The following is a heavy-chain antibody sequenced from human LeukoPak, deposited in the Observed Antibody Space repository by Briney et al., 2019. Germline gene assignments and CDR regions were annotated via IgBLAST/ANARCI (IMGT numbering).Heavy chain of an antibody. CDR3: AKEGTWGNWYFDL. Sequence: PEGSLRLSCAASGFTFRNYGMHWVRQAPGKGLEWVAVISRDGLTKYYADSVKGRFTLHGDNSRNTLYLEMNSLRDEDTAVYYCAKEGTWGNWYFDLWGRGTLVIVTS. CDR2: ISRDGLTK. V-gene: IGHV3-30*18. CDR1: GFTFRNYG. D-gene: IGHD1-7*01. J-gene: IGHJ2*01.